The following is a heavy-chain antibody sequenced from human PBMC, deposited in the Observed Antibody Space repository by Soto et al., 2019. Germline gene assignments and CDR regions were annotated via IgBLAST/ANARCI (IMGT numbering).Heavy chain of an antibody. Sequence: SETLSLTCAVYGGSFSGYYWSWIRQPPGKGLEWIGEINHSGSTNYNPSLKSRVTISVDTSKNQFSLKLSSVTAADTAVYYCARGGRHYGILTWGLGWCQSYGMDVWGQGTTVTVSS. CDR1: GGSFSGYY. J-gene: IGHJ6*02. CDR2: INHSGST. V-gene: IGHV4-34*01. CDR3: ARGGRHYGILTWGLGWCQSYGMDV. D-gene: IGHD3-9*01.